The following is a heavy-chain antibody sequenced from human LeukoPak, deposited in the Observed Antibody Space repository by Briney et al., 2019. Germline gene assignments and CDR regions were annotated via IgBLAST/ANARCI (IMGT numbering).Heavy chain of an antibody. CDR2: IIPIFGTA. CDR3: AASSSWSAEYFQH. Sequence: SVKVSCKASGGTFNFYTISWVRQAPGQGLEWMGRIIPIFGTANYAQNFQGRVTITTDESTNTAYMELSSLRSEDTAVYYCAASSSWSAEYFQHWGQGTPVTVSS. CDR1: GGTFNFYT. D-gene: IGHD6-13*01. J-gene: IGHJ1*01. V-gene: IGHV1-69*05.